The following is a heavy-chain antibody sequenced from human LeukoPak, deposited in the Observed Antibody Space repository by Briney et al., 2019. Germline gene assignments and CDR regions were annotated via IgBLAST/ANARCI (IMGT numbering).Heavy chain of an antibody. V-gene: IGHV3-7*01. CDR2: IKQDGSEK. CDR1: GFTSSSYW. D-gene: IGHD5-18*01. Sequence: PGGSLRLSCAASGFTSSSYWMSWVRQAPGKGLEWVANIKQDGSEKYYVDSVKGRFTISRDNAKNSLYLQMNSLRAEDTAVYYCAREGTLLPDYWGQGTLVTVSS. J-gene: IGHJ4*02. CDR3: AREGTLLPDY.